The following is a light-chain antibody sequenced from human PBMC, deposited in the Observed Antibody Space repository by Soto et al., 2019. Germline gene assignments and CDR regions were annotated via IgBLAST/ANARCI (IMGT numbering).Light chain of an antibody. J-gene: IGLJ1*01. CDR1: SSDVVGYNY. CDR2: DVS. Sequence: QSVLTQPASVSGSPGQSITISCTGTSSDVVGYNYVSWYQHHPGKAPKLMIFDVSNRPSGVSNRFSGSKSGNTASLTISGLQPEGEADYYCSSYTTSNTRQTVFGTGTKVTV. V-gene: IGLV2-14*03. CDR3: SSYTTSNTRQTV.